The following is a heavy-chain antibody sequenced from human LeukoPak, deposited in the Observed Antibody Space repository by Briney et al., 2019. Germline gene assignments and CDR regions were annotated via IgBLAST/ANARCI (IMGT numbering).Heavy chain of an antibody. V-gene: IGHV3-64*01. J-gene: IGHJ4*02. Sequence: GGSLKLSCVASGFTFSSYPMHWVRQAPGKGLEYVSAISSNGDTTYYANSVRGRFTISRDNSKNTLYLQMGSLRTEDMAIYYCARETIGTNDYWGQGTLVTVSS. D-gene: IGHD5-24*01. CDR3: ARETIGTNDY. CDR2: ISSNGDTT. CDR1: GFTFSSYP.